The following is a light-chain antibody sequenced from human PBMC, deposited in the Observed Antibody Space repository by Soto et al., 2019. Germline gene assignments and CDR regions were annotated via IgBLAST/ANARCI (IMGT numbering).Light chain of an antibody. CDR3: QQRKSYPIT. J-gene: IGKJ5*01. V-gene: IGKV1-9*01. CDR2: TAS. Sequence: DIQLTQSPSFLSASVGDRVTITFRASQGMSNYLAWYQQKPGKAPNLLIHTASTLQSGVPSRFSGSGSGTEFTLTISSLQPEDSATYYCQQRKSYPITFGQGTRLEIK. CDR1: QGMSNY.